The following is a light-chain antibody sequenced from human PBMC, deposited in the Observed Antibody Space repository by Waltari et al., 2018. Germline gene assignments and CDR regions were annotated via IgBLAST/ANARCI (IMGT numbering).Light chain of an antibody. CDR1: TGAVTSVYY. Sequence: TVVTQEPSLTVSPGGTITLPCGPSTGAVTSVYYPNWFQQKPGQAPRSLIYRTDNKHSWTPARFSGSLLGGKAALTLSGVQPEYEAEYFCLLLYGGAWVFGGGTKLTVL. CDR3: LLLYGGAWV. J-gene: IGLJ3*02. V-gene: IGLV7-43*01. CDR2: RTD.